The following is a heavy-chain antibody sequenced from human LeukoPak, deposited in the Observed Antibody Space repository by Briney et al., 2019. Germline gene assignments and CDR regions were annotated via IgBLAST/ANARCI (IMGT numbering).Heavy chain of an antibody. J-gene: IGHJ5*02. CDR2: INTNTGNP. CDR1: GYTFTSYA. D-gene: IGHD6-19*01. CDR3: AREGSEQWLVRGIGNWFDP. V-gene: IGHV7-4-1*02. Sequence: ASVKVSCKASGYTFTSYAMNWVRQAPGQGLEWMGWINTNTGNPTYAQGFTGRFVFSLDTSVSTAYLQISSLKAEDTAVYYCAREGSEQWLVRGIGNWFDPWGQGTLVTVSS.